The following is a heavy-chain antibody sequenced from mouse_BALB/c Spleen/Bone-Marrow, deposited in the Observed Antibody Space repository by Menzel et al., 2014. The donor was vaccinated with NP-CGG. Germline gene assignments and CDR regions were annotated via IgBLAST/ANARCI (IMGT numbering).Heavy chain of an antibody. V-gene: IGHV5-6-4*01. CDR1: GFTFSSYT. CDR2: ISSGGSYT. Sequence: EVQLVESGGGLVKPGGSLKLSCAASGFTFSSYTMSWVRQTPEKRLECVATISSGGSYTYYPDSVKGRFTISRDNAKNTLYLQMSSLKSEDTAMYYCTRDGKGNYDYAMDYWGQGTSVTVSS. D-gene: IGHD2-1*01. CDR3: TRDGKGNYDYAMDY. J-gene: IGHJ4*01.